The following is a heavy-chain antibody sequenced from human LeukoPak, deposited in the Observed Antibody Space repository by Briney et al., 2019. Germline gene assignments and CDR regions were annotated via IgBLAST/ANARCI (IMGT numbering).Heavy chain of an antibody. CDR2: IKSKTDGGTT. J-gene: IGHJ5*02. D-gene: IGHD6-6*01. CDR1: GLTFSNAW. V-gene: IGHV3-15*01. Sequence: GGSLRLSCATSGLTFSNAWMSWVRQAPGKGLEWVGRIKSKTDGGTTDYAAPVKGRFTISRDDSKNTLYLQMNSLKTEDTAVYYCTTGVLGLKQLVRPWGQGTLVTVSS. CDR3: TTGVLGLKQLVRP.